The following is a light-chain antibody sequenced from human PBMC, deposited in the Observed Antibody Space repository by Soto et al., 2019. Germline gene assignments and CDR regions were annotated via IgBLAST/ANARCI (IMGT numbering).Light chain of an antibody. CDR1: RNVSSY. J-gene: IGKJ3*01. V-gene: IGKV3-11*01. CDR3: QQRCSSPST. CDR2: AAS. Sequence: EIVMTQSPATLSLSVGERVTITCRASRNVSSYLDWYQQKPGQAPRLLIYAASRRDTGIAARFSGSGSGTDFSLTIISLLPEDVSVYYCQQRCSSPSTFGPGTKVDI.